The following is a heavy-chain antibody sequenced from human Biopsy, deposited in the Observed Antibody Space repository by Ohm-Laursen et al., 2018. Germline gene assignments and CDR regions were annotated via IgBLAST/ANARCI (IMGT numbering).Heavy chain of an antibody. J-gene: IGHJ4*02. Sequence: SLTLSFTCPVSAFPIYSFYWNCLRPPPGQGLVWLGYIYYSGTTAYSPSLKSRVTISIDKSTNQFFLKLSSVTAEDTAAYYCARDDAGTGRRGLYYWGQGALVTVSS. CDR1: AFPIYSFY. D-gene: IGHD1-1*01. V-gene: IGHV4-59*07. CDR2: IYYSGTT. CDR3: ARDDAGTGRRGLYY.